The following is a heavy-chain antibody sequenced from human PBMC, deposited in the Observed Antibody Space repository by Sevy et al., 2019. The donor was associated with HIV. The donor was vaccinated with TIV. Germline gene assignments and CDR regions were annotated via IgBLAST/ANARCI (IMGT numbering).Heavy chain of an antibody. CDR2: IFNDGKTK. J-gene: IGHJ4*02. Sequence: GGSLRLSCVASGFTFSNYDMNWVRQAPGKGLEWVASIFNDGKTKYYGDPVKGRFTISRDDSKNTLYLQMDSLRAEDTAVYYCARESGSDWYLDYWGQGTLVTVSS. D-gene: IGHD2-21*02. CDR1: GFTFSNYD. V-gene: IGHV3-33*08. CDR3: ARESGSDWYLDY.